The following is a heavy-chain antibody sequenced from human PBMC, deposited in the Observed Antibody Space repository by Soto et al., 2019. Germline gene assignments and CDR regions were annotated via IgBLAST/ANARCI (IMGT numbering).Heavy chain of an antibody. CDR2: IYYSGST. D-gene: IGHD6-19*01. CDR3: ARVGSSGWQNYYYYYGMDV. CDR1: GGSISSGGYY. J-gene: IGHJ6*02. Sequence: SETLSLTCTVSGGSISSGGYYWSWIRQHPGKGLEWIGYIYYSGSTYYNPSLKSRVTISVDTSKNQFSLKLSSVTAADTAVYYCARVGSSGWQNYYYYYGMDVCGQCTTVAVSS. V-gene: IGHV4-31*03.